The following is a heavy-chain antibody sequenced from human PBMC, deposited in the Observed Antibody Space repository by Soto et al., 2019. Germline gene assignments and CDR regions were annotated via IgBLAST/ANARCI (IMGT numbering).Heavy chain of an antibody. V-gene: IGHV3-30*03. CDR3: ASLPRSGWDHYYYGMDV. CDR1: GFTFSTYG. CDR2: MSHDGSHK. J-gene: IGHJ6*02. D-gene: IGHD6-19*01. Sequence: QVQLVESGGGVVHAGGSLGHSCTASGFTFSTYGMHLVRKAPGKGPEWVAVMSHDGSHKAFLDSVKGRFIISRDNSKNTLYLQMNSLRPDATAVYYCASLPRSGWDHYYYGMDVWCQGTTVIVSS.